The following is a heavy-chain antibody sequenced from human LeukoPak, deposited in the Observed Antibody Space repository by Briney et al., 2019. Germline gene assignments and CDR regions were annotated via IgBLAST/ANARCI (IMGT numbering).Heavy chain of an antibody. CDR3: ARDELATGWFDP. V-gene: IGHV1-2*02. Sequence: ASVKVSCKASGYTFTSYYMHWVRQAPGQGLEWMGWINPNSGGTNYAQKFQGRVTMTRDTSISTAYMELSRLRSDDTAVYYCARDELATGWFDPWGQGTLVTVSS. CDR1: GYTFTSYY. J-gene: IGHJ5*02. D-gene: IGHD5-24*01. CDR2: INPNSGGT.